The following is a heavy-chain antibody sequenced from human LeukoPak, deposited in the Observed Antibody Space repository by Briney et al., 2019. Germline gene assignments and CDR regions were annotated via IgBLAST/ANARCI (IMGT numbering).Heavy chain of an antibody. J-gene: IGHJ4*02. CDR1: GFTFSTYA. CDR2: ISGSGGST. Sequence: GGSLRLSCAASGFTFSTYAMTWVRQAPGKGLEWVSSISGSGGSTYYADSVKGRFTISKSNSKNTVYLQMNSLRAEDTAVYYCAKVLRGLAYYGDYSDWGQGTLVTVSS. V-gene: IGHV3-23*01. CDR3: AKVLRGLAYYGDYSD. D-gene: IGHD4-17*01.